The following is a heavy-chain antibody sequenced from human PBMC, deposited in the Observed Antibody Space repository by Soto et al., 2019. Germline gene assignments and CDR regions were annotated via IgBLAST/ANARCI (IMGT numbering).Heavy chain of an antibody. CDR1: GGSISSGDYY. J-gene: IGHJ5*02. V-gene: IGHV4-30-4*01. Sequence: TSETLSLTCTVSGGSISSGDYYWSWIRQPPGKGLEWIGYIYYSGSTYYNPSLKSRVTISVDTSKNQFSLKLSSVTAADTAVYYCATIAADNWFDPWGQGTLVTVSS. CDR3: ATIAADNWFDP. D-gene: IGHD6-13*01. CDR2: IYYSGST.